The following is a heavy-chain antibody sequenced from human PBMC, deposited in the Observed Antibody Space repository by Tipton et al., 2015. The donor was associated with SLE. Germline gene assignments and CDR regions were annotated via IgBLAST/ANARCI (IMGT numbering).Heavy chain of an antibody. Sequence: LRLSCTVSGGSISSYYWIWIRQPPGKGLEWIGYISDGGGTNYNPSLKSRVTISIDPAKNQFSLKLRSVTAADTALYFCARLRAFSDTWYYFDSWGQGTLVTVSS. CDR1: GGSISSYY. D-gene: IGHD2-8*02. CDR3: ARLRAFSDTWYYFDS. CDR2: ISDGGGT. V-gene: IGHV4-59*08. J-gene: IGHJ4*02.